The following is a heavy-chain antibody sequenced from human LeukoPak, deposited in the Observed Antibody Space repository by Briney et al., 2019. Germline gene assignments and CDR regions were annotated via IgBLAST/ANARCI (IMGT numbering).Heavy chain of an antibody. CDR2: IYYSGST. CDR3: ARDRPSHWFDP. CDR1: GGSISSGGYY. J-gene: IGHJ5*02. V-gene: IGHV4-31*03. Sequence: SETLSLTCTVSGGSISSGGYYWSWTRQHPGKGLEWIGYIYYSGSTYYNPSLKSRVTISVDTSKNQFSLKLSSVTAADTAVYYCARDRPSHWFDPWGQGTLVTVSS.